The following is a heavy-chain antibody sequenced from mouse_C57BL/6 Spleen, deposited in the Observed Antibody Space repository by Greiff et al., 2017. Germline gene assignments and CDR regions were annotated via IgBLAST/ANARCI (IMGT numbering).Heavy chain of an antibody. CDR2: ISSGSSTI. J-gene: IGHJ4*01. V-gene: IGHV5-17*01. CDR1: GFTFSDYG. D-gene: IGHD2-1*01. CDR3: ARGTYYGNRGGYAMDY. Sequence: EVKLMESGGGLVKPGGSLKLSCAASGFTFSDYGMHWVRQAPEKGLEWVAYISSGSSTIYYADTVKGRFTISRDNAKNTLFLQMTSLRSEDTAMYYCARGTYYGNRGGYAMDYWGQGTSVTVSS.